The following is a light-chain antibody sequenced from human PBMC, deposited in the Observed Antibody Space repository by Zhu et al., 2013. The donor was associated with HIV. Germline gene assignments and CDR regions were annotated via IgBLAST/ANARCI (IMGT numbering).Light chain of an antibody. V-gene: IGKV3-20*01. CDR2: DAS. CDR3: QQYGSTPWT. J-gene: IGKJ1*01. Sequence: EIVLTQSPATLSLSPGERATLSCRASQRLSTYLAWYQQRPGQAPRLLIYDASTRATGIPDRFSGSGSGTDFTLTISRLEPEDFAVYHCQQYGSTPWTFGQGTKVEIK. CDR1: QRLSTY.